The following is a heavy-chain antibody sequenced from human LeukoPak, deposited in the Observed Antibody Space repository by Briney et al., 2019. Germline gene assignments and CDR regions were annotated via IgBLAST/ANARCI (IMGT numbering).Heavy chain of an antibody. Sequence: PGRSLRLSCAASGFTFSSYAMHWVRQAPGKGLEWVAVISYDGSNKYYADSVKGRFIISRDNSKNTLYLQMNSLRAEDTAVYYCARDYAVDTALDLGYWGQGTLVTVSS. CDR1: GFTFSSYA. V-gene: IGHV3-30-3*01. D-gene: IGHD5-18*01. CDR3: ARDYAVDTALDLGY. CDR2: ISYDGSNK. J-gene: IGHJ4*02.